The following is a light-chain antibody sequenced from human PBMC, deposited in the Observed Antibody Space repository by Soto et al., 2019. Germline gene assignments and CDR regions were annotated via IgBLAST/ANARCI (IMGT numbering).Light chain of an antibody. CDR2: KVS. Sequence: DVVMTQSPLSLPVILGQPASISCRSSQSLVYSDGNTYMSWFQQRPGQSPRRLIYKVSKGGSGVPERFSGSGSDNNFTLKISGVEGEDVGVYYCLQGARWPPVFGPGTRVDI. CDR1: QSLVYSDGNTY. V-gene: IGKV2-30*01. CDR3: LQGARWPPV. J-gene: IGKJ3*01.